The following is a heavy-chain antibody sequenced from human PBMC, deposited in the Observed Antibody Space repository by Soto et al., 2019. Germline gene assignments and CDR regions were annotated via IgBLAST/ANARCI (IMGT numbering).Heavy chain of an antibody. CDR2: ISSSSSTI. V-gene: IGHV3-48*02. CDR3: ARDPLGIWYFDL. D-gene: IGHD7-27*01. CDR1: GFSFNTYS. J-gene: IGHJ2*01. Sequence: EVQLVESGGGLVQPGGSLRLSCVASGFSFNTYSMNWVRQAPGKGLEWVSYISSSSSTIYYADSVKGRFIISRDNAKDSLYLQMNSLRDEDTAVYFCARDPLGIWYFDLWGRGTRSLSPQ.